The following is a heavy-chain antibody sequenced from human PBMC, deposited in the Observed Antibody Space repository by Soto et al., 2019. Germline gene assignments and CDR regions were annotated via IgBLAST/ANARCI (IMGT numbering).Heavy chain of an antibody. Sequence: QVQLVQSGAEVKKPGSSVKVSCKASGGTFSSYAISCVRQAPGQGLEWMGGIIPIFGTANYAQKFQGRVTITADESTSTAYMELSSLRSEDTAVYYCARGVLDWNYAPPNYGMDVWGQGTTVTVS. CDR1: GGTFSSYA. J-gene: IGHJ6*02. V-gene: IGHV1-69*01. D-gene: IGHD1-7*01. CDR2: IIPIFGTA. CDR3: ARGVLDWNYAPPNYGMDV.